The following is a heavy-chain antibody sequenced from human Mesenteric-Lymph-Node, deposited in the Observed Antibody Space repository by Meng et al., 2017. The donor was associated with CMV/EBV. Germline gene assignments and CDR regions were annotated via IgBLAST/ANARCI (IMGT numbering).Heavy chain of an antibody. CDR3: ARDNIGYCSSTSCYTMGWFDP. CDR2: INPNSGDT. J-gene: IGHJ5*02. CDR1: GYTFIGYR. V-gene: IGHV1-2*02. D-gene: IGHD2-2*02. Sequence: ASVKVSCKASGYTFIGYRMHWVRQAPGQGLEWMGWINPNSGDTNYAQKFQGRVTMTRDTSINTSFMDLNRLTSDDTAVYYCARDNIGYCSSTSCYTMGWFDPWGQGTLVTVSS.